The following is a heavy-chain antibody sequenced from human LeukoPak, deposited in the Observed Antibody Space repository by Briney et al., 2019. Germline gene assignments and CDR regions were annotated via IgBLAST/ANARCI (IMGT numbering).Heavy chain of an antibody. V-gene: IGHV3-30-3*01. CDR3: ARESPELYYFDY. D-gene: IGHD1-26*01. CDR1: GFTFSSYA. CDR2: ISYDGSNK. Sequence: GGSLRLSCAASGFTFSSYAMHWVRQAPGKGLEWVAVISYDGSNKYYADSVKGRFTISRDNSKNTLYLQMNSLRAEDTAVYYCARESPELYYFDYWGQGTLVTVSS. J-gene: IGHJ4*02.